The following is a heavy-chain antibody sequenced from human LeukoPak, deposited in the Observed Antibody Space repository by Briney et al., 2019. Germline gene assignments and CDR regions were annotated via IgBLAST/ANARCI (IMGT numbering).Heavy chain of an antibody. CDR1: GYSFIFYY. Sequence: ASVKVSCKAFGYSFIFYYIHWVRQAPGQGLEWLGWIDPRTGDTNYAQNFQGRLTMTRDTSVSTAYMELSRLTSDDTAVYYCARDWELRWSQGAFDYWGQGSLVTVSS. CDR2: IDPRTGDT. J-gene: IGHJ4*02. V-gene: IGHV1-2*02. D-gene: IGHD3-10*01. CDR3: ARDWELRWSQGAFDY.